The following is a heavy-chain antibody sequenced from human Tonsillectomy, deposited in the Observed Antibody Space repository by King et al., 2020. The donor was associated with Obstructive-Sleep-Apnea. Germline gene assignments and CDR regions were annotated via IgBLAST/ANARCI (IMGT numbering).Heavy chain of an antibody. J-gene: IGHJ3*02. V-gene: IGHV4-59*08. CDR3: ARHLYSSGYSGAFDI. D-gene: IGHD3-22*01. Sequence: QLQESGPGLVKPSETLSLTCTVSGVSISGSYWSWIRQPPGKGLEWIWYIDYSGGTSYNPSLKIRVTISPDTSKNQFSLNLSSVTAADTAVYYCARHLYSSGYSGAFDIWGQGTMVTVSS. CDR1: GVSISGSY. CDR2: IDYSGGT.